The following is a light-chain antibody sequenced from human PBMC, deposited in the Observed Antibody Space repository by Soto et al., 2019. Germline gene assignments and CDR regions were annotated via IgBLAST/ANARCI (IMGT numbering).Light chain of an antibody. J-gene: IGKJ2*01. Sequence: EIVLTQSPGILSLSPGERATLSCRASQTVNLNYLAWYQQKPGQAPRLLIHGASSRATGIPDRFSGSGSGTDFTLTISILEPEDFAVYHCQQYGSSPRTFGQGTKLEIK. V-gene: IGKV3-20*01. CDR2: GAS. CDR1: QTVNLNY. CDR3: QQYGSSPRT.